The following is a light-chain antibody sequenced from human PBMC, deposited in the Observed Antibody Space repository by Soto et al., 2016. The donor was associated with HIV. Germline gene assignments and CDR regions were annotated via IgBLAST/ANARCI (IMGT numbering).Light chain of an antibody. CDR3: LQHNRNPRT. J-gene: IGKJ1*01. Sequence: DIQMTQSPSAMSASVGDRVTITCRASQDIRNSLDWFQQKPGKAPKRLIYDASSLHSGVPSRFSGSVSGTEFTLTISSLQPEDVATYYCLQHNRNPRTFGQGTKVEI. CDR1: QDIRNS. V-gene: IGKV1-17*03. CDR2: DAS.